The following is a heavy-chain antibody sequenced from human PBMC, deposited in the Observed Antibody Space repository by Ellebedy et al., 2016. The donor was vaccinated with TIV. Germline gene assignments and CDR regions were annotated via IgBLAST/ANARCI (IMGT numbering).Heavy chain of an antibody. CDR3: AREGEMATIMYGMDV. V-gene: IGHV3-21*01. J-gene: IGHJ6*02. Sequence: GESLKISXAASGFTFSSYSMNWVRQAPGKGLEWVSSISSSSSYIYYADSVKGRFTISRDNAKNSLYLQMNSLRAEDTAVYYCAREGEMATIMYGMDVWGQGTTVTVSS. CDR1: GFTFSSYS. D-gene: IGHD5-24*01. CDR2: ISSSSSYI.